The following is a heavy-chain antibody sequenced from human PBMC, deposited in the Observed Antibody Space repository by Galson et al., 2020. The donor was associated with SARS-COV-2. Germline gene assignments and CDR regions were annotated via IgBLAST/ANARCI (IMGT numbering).Heavy chain of an antibody. CDR2: ISNDGTNK. J-gene: IGHJ4*02. CDR3: ARDQDGYNDF. Sequence: PGGSLRLSCAASGFTVNSYAMHWVRQAPGKGLEWVAVISNDGTNKYYADSVKGRFTISSDYAKNSLYLQMNSLRAEDTAVYYCARDQDGYNDFWGRGTLVTVSS. CDR1: GFTVNSYA. V-gene: IGHV3-30*03. D-gene: IGHD5-12*01.